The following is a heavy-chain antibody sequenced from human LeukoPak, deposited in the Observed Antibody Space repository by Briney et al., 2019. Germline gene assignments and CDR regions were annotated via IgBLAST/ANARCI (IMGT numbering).Heavy chain of an antibody. CDR2: IYTSGST. J-gene: IGHJ4*02. CDR3: ARGEGYYYDSSGYRYYFDY. Sequence: SETLSLTCTVSGGSISSYYWSWIRQPAGKGLEWIGRIYTSGSTNYNPSLKSRVTKSVDTSKNQFSLKLSSVTAADTAVYYCARGEGYYYDSSGYRYYFDYWGQGTLVTVSS. D-gene: IGHD3-22*01. V-gene: IGHV4-4*07. CDR1: GGSISSYY.